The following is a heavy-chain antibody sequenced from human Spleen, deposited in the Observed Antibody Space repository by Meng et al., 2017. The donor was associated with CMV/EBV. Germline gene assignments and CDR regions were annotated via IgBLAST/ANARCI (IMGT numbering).Heavy chain of an antibody. J-gene: IGHJ4*02. CDR3: ARLVGASYSDY. D-gene: IGHD6-6*01. CDR1: GFNFNAYI. Sequence: GESLKISCAASGFNFNAYIMNWVRQAPGKGLELVSSITSSSSYIYYADSVKGRFTISKDNAQNSLYLQMNSLRAEDTAVYYCARLVGASYSDYWGRGTLVTVSS. V-gene: IGHV3-21*01. CDR2: ITSSSSYI.